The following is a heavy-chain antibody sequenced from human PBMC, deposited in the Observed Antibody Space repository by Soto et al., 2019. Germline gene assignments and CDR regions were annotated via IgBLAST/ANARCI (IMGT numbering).Heavy chain of an antibody. D-gene: IGHD1-26*01. V-gene: IGHV3-74*01. CDR2: INTDGSTT. CDR1: GFTFSSSR. J-gene: IGHJ4*02. CDR3: TRGGKFRFDD. Sequence: GGSLRLSCAASGFTFSSSRILWVRQAPGKGLVWVSRINTDGSTTTYADSVKGRFTISRDNAKNTVYLQMNSLRAEDTAVYYCTRGGKFRFDDWGQGTLVTVSS.